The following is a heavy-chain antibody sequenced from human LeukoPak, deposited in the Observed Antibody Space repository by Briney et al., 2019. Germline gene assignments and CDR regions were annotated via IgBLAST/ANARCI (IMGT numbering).Heavy chain of an antibody. CDR3: AKSDLFGVVSSLDY. J-gene: IGHJ4*02. CDR1: GLTFNSNA. CDR2: ISGSGGST. D-gene: IGHD3-3*01. Sequence: GGSLRLSCAASGLTFNSNAMSWVRQAPGKGLEWVSGISGSGGSTDYADSVKGRFTISRDNSKNTLYLQMNSLRAEDAALYYCAKSDLFGVVSSLDYWGQGTLVTVSS. V-gene: IGHV3-23*01.